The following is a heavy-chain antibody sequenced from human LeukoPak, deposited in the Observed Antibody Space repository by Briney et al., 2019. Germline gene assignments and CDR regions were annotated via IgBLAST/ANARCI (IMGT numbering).Heavy chain of an antibody. Sequence: GGSLRLSCAASGFTFSSYEMNWVRQAPGKGLEWVAVISYDGSNKYYADSVKGRFTISRDNSKNTLYLQVNSLRAEDTAVYYCASSWYDYYYGMDVWGKGTTVTVSS. CDR1: GFTFSSYE. CDR2: ISYDGSNK. CDR3: ASSWYDYYYGMDV. J-gene: IGHJ6*04. D-gene: IGHD6-13*01. V-gene: IGHV3-30*03.